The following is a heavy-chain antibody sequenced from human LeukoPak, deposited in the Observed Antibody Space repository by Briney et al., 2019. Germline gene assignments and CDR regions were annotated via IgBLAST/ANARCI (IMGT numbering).Heavy chain of an antibody. Sequence: ASVKVSCKASGYTFTSYGISWVRQAPGQGLEWMGGIIPIFGTANYAQKFQGRVTITADESTSTAYMELSSLRSEDTAVYYCARGGGGVLENWGQGTLVTVSS. CDR3: ARGGGGVLEN. CDR2: IIPIFGTA. V-gene: IGHV1-69*13. D-gene: IGHD5-24*01. CDR1: GYTFTSYG. J-gene: IGHJ4*02.